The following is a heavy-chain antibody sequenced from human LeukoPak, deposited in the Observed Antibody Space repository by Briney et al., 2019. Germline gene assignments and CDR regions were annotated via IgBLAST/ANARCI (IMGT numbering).Heavy chain of an antibody. CDR3: ARRLGFYCSSTSCYVFDY. CDR2: IYPGDSDT. V-gene: IGHV5-51*01. Sequence: GESLKISCKGSGYSFSSYWIGWVRPMPGKGLEWMGIIYPGDSDTRSSPSFQGQATISADKSISTAYLQWSSLKASDTALYYCARRLGFYCSSTSCYVFDYWGQGTLVTVSS. J-gene: IGHJ4*02. D-gene: IGHD2-2*01. CDR1: GYSFSSYW.